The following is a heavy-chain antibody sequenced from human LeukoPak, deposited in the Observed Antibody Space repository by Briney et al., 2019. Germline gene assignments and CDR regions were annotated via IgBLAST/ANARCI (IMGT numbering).Heavy chain of an antibody. CDR2: INPNSGGT. CDR3: AGGYCSGGSCYLSDY. J-gene: IGHJ4*02. Sequence: ASVKVSCKASVYTFTGYYMHWVRQAPGQGLEWMGWINPNSGGTNYAQKFQGRVTMTRDTSISTAYMELSRLRSDDTAVYYCAGGYCSGGSCYLSDYWGQGTLVTVSS. CDR1: VYTFTGYY. V-gene: IGHV1-2*02. D-gene: IGHD2-15*01.